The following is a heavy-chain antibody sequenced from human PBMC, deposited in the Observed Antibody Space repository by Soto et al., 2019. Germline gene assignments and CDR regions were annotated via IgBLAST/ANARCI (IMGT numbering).Heavy chain of an antibody. J-gene: IGHJ4*02. D-gene: IGHD4-4*01. CDR3: ARHEYSDFYFDY. CDR2: IYYSGTT. V-gene: IGHV4-39*01. CDR1: GASIASSSYY. Sequence: SETLSLTCTVSGASIASSSYYWAWIRQPPGKGLEWVGSIYYSGTTSYNPSLKSRVTISIDTSQGQFSLKLRSVSAADAAVYYCARHEYSDFYFDYWGQGTPVTVSS.